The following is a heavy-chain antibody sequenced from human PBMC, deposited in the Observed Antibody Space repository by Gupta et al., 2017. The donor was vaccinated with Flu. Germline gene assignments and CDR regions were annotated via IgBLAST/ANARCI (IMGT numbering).Heavy chain of an antibody. D-gene: IGHD4-17*01. Sequence: RQPPGKGLEWIGYIYYSGSTNYNPSLKSRVTISVDTSKNQFSLKLSSVTAADTAVYYCARKGDHGDYSNWFDPWGQGTLVTVSS. CDR2: IYYSGST. V-gene: IGHV4-59*01. J-gene: IGHJ5*02. CDR3: ARKGDHGDYSNWFDP.